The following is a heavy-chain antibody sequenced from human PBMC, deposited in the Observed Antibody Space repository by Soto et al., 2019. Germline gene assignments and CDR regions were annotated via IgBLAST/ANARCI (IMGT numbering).Heavy chain of an antibody. J-gene: IGHJ6*02. Sequence: GGSLRLSCAASGFTFSSYSMNWVRQAPGKGLEWVSSISSSSSYIYYADSVKGRFTISRDNAKNSLYLQMNSLRAEDTAVYYRARSRIAAARYYYYYGMDVWGQGTTVTVSS. CDR3: ARSRIAAARYYYYYGMDV. CDR1: GFTFSSYS. V-gene: IGHV3-21*01. CDR2: ISSSSSYI. D-gene: IGHD6-13*01.